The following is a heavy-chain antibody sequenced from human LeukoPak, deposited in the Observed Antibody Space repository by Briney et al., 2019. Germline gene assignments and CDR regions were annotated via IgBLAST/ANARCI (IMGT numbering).Heavy chain of an antibody. CDR3: ARGFAIRRITGVEYGNFDY. D-gene: IGHD2-21*01. V-gene: IGHV1-69*01. CDR1: GGTFSSYA. J-gene: IGHJ4*02. Sequence: SVKVSCKASGGTFSSYAISWVRQAPGQGLEWMGGIIPIFGTANYAQKFQGRVTITADESTSTAYMELSSLRSEDTAVHYCARGFAIRRITGVEYGNFDYWGQGTLVTVSS. CDR2: IIPIFGTA.